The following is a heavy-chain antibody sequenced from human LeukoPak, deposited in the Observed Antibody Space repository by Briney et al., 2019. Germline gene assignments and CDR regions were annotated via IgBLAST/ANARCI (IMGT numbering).Heavy chain of an antibody. V-gene: IGHV3-30-3*01. J-gene: IGHJ4*02. CDR3: ARDAYYYGSGSYYKDY. CDR1: GFSFSSYA. D-gene: IGHD3-10*01. CDR2: ISYAGSNK. Sequence: PGRSLRLSCAASGFSFSSYAMHWVRQAPGKGLEWVAVISYAGSNKDYADSVKGRFTISRDNSKNTLYLQMNSLRVEDTAVYYCARDAYYYGSGSYYKDYWGQGTLVTVSS.